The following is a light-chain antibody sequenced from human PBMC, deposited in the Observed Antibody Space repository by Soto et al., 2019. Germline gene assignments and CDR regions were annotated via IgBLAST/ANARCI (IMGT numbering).Light chain of an antibody. V-gene: IGKV3-20*01. CDR2: GTS. CDR1: QSVSSSY. CDR3: QQYGSSP. J-gene: IGKJ1*01. Sequence: EIVLTQSPGTLSLSPGERATLSCRACQSVSSSYLAWYQQKPGQAPRLLIYGTSSRATGIPDRFSGSGSGTDFTLTISRLEPEDFAVYYCQQYGSSPLGQGTKVEIK.